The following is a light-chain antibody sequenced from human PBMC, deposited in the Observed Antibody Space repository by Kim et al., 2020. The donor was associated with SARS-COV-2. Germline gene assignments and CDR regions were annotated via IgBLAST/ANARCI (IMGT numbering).Light chain of an antibody. J-gene: IGKJ1*01. V-gene: IGKV3-11*01. CDR3: QQRSNWPT. Sequence: SLSPGERATPSCRASQSVSSYLAWYQQKPGQAPRLLIYDASHRATGIPARFSGSGSGTDFTLTISSLEPEDFAVYYCQQRSNWPTFGQGTKVDIK. CDR2: DAS. CDR1: QSVSSY.